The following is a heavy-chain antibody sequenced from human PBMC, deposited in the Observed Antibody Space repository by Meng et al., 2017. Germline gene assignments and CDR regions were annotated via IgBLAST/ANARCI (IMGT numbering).Heavy chain of an antibody. CDR3: ARGRRPNWFDP. Sequence: LRLSCTVSGGSISSYYWSWIRQPPGKGLEWIGYIYYSGSTNYNPSLKSRVTISVDTSKNQFSLKLSSVTAADTAVYYCARGRRPNWFDPWGQGTLVTVSS. V-gene: IGHV4-59*01. J-gene: IGHJ5*02. D-gene: IGHD5-24*01. CDR1: GGSISSYY. CDR2: IYYSGST.